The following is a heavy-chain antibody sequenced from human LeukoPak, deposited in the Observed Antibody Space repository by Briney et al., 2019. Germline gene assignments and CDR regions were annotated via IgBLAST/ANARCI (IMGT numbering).Heavy chain of an antibody. V-gene: IGHV4-59*01. CDR1: GGSISSYY. Sequence: NTSETLSLTCTVSGGSISSYYWNWIRQPPGKGLEWIGYIYYSGSTNYNPSLKSRVTISVDTSKNQFSLKLSSVTAADTAVYYCARGGWHPESFQLWGQGALVTVSS. D-gene: IGHD1-26*01. CDR2: IYYSGST. CDR3: ARGGWHPESFQL. J-gene: IGHJ1*01.